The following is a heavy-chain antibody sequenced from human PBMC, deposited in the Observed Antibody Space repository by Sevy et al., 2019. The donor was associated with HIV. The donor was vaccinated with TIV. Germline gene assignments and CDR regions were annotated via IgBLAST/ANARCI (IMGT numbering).Heavy chain of an antibody. D-gene: IGHD3-22*01. CDR1: GFTFSSYA. J-gene: IGHJ3*02. CDR3: ARTSRITMIVVVGGDDAFDI. V-gene: IGHV3-30-3*01. Sequence: GGSLRLSCAASGFTFSSYAMHWVRQAPGKGLEWLAVISYDGSNKYYADSVKGRFTISRDNSKNTLYLQMNSLRAEDTAVYYCARTSRITMIVVVGGDDAFDIWGQGTMVTVSS. CDR2: ISYDGSNK.